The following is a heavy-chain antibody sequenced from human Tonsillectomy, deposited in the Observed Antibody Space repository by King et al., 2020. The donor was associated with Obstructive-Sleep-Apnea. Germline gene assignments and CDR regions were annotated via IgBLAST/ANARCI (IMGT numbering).Heavy chain of an antibody. CDR1: GYSISSGYY. J-gene: IGHJ4*02. D-gene: IGHD3-22*01. Sequence: MQLQESGPGLVKPSETLSLTCTVSGYSISSGYYWGWIRQPPGKGLEWIGGIYHSGSTYYNPSLKSRVTITVDTSKNQFSLKLSSVTAADTAVYYCARDYYYDSSGYYVDYWGQGTLVTVSS. CDR2: IYHSGST. V-gene: IGHV4-38-2*02. CDR3: ARDYYYDSSGYYVDY.